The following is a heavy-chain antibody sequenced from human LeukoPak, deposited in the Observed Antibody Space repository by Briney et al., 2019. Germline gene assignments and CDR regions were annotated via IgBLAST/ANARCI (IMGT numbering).Heavy chain of an antibody. V-gene: IGHV3-64D*09. CDR2: ISSNGGSA. J-gene: IGHJ4*02. Sequence: GGSLRLSCSASGFTSSTYAMHWVRQAPGKGLEYVSAISSNGGSAYYADSVKGRFTISRDNSKNTLYLQMSSLRVEDTAVYYCVKDRKGYSSGWPFDYWGQGTLVTVSS. D-gene: IGHD6-19*01. CDR1: GFTSSTYA. CDR3: VKDRKGYSSGWPFDY.